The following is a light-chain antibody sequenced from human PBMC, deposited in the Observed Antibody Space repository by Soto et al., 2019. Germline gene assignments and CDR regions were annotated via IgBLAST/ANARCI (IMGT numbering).Light chain of an antibody. CDR3: SSYTSSSTHVV. V-gene: IGLV2-14*01. J-gene: IGLJ2*01. Sequence: QSVLTQPASVSGSPGQSITISCTGTSSDVGGYNYVSWYQQHPGKEPKLMIYDVRNRPSGVSNRFSGSKSGNTASLTISGLQAEDEADYYCSSYTSSSTHVVFGGASKLTAL. CDR2: DVR. CDR1: SSDVGGYNY.